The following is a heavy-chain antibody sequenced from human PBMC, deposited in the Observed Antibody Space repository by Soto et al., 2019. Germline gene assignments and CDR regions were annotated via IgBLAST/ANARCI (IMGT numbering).Heavy chain of an antibody. J-gene: IGHJ4*02. CDR1: GFTFSDYY. V-gene: IGHV3-30-3*01. D-gene: IGHD6-19*01. CDR2: ISYDGSNK. Sequence: PGGSLRLSCAASGFTFSDYYMSWIRQAPGKGLEWVAVISYDGSNKYYADSVKGRFTISRDNSKNTLYLQMNSLRAEDTAVYYCARDRSGPFDYWGQGTLVTVSS. CDR3: ARDRSGPFDY.